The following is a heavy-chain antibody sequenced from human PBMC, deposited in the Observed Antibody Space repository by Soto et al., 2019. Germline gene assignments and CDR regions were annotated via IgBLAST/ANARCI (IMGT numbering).Heavy chain of an antibody. CDR3: ARGGFLEADGKEYYYYGMDV. CDR1: GYTFTSYG. V-gene: IGHV1-18*01. D-gene: IGHD6-13*01. J-gene: IGHJ6*02. Sequence: ASVKVSCKASGYTFTSYGISWVRQAPGQGLEWMGWISAYNGNTNYAQKLQGRVTMTTDTSTSTAYMELRSLRSDDTAVYYCARGGFLEADGKEYYYYGMDVWGQGTTVTVSS. CDR2: ISAYNGNT.